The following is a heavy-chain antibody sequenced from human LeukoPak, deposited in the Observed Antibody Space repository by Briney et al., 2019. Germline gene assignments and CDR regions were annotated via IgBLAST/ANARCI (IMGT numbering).Heavy chain of an antibody. V-gene: IGHV4-34*01. D-gene: IGHD5-24*01. J-gene: IGHJ4*02. CDR2: INHSGST. CDR3: ARGRSEMATIAGRDY. Sequence: SETLSLTCAVYGGSFSGYYWSWIRQPPGKGLEWIGEINHSGSTNYNPSLKSRVTISVDTSKNQFSLKPSSVTAADTAVYYCARGRSEMATIAGRDYWGQGTLVTVSS. CDR1: GGSFSGYY.